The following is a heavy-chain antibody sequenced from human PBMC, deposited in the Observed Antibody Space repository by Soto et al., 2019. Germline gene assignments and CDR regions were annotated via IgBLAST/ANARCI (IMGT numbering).Heavy chain of an antibody. CDR2: ISGSGGSS. Sequence: PGGSLRLSCAAAGFAFSTYAMTWVRQAPGKGLEWVSVISGSGGSSYYAASVKGRFTISRDNSKNTLFQQMNGLRAEDTAVYYCAKVTKRAAAGRYEYYKYGMDVWGQGTTVTVSS. CDR1: GFAFSTYA. J-gene: IGHJ6*02. CDR3: AKVTKRAAAGRYEYYKYGMDV. D-gene: IGHD6-13*01. V-gene: IGHV3-23*01.